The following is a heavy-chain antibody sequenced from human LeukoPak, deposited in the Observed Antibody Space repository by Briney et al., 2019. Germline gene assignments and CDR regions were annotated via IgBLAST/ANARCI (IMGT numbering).Heavy chain of an antibody. J-gene: IGHJ4*02. Sequence: GGSLRLSCAASGFTFSSYWMSWVRQAPGKGLEWVANINRDGSQTYYEDSVKGRFTISRDNAKNSMYLQMNSLRAEDTAVYFCATDGRSGRHDFDYWGQGTLVTVSS. CDR3: ATDGRSGRHDFDY. CDR1: GFTFSSYW. V-gene: IGHV3-7*01. D-gene: IGHD3-10*01. CDR2: INRDGSQT.